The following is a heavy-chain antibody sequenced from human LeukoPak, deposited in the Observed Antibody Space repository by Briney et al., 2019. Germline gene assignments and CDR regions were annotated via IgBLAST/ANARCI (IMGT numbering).Heavy chain of an antibody. V-gene: IGHV3-66*01. Sequence: PGGSLRLSCAASGFTVSSNYMSWVRQAPGKGLEWVSVIYSGGSTYYADSVKGRFTISRDNSKNTLYLQMNSLRAEDTAVYYCARSATMVRGAFDYWGQGTLVTVSS. CDR1: GFTVSSNY. J-gene: IGHJ4*02. CDR2: IYSGGST. D-gene: IGHD3-10*01. CDR3: ARSATMVRGAFDY.